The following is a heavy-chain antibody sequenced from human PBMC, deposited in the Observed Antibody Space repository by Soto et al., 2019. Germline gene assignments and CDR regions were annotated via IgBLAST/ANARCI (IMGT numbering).Heavy chain of an antibody. D-gene: IGHD4-17*01. CDR1: GFTFSSYS. Sequence: GGSLRLSCAASGFTFSSYSMNWVRQAPGKGLEWVSSISSSSSYIYYADSVKGRFTISRDNAKNSLYLQMNSLRAEDTAVYYCARDLTTVVTLNWFDPWGQGTLVTVSS. J-gene: IGHJ5*02. CDR2: ISSSSSYI. CDR3: ARDLTTVVTLNWFDP. V-gene: IGHV3-21*01.